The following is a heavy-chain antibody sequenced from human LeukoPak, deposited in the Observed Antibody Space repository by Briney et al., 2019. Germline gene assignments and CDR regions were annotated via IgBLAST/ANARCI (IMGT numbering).Heavy chain of an antibody. J-gene: IGHJ4*02. CDR2: IWSDGSNK. Sequence: GGSLRLSCATSGFTFSGYGMHWVRQAPGKGLEWVTVIWSDGSNKYYADSVKGRFTISRDNPKNTLYLQMNSLRDDDTAVYYCARVFLERLTSGYFDNWGQGTLVTVSP. V-gene: IGHV3-33*01. CDR3: ARVFLERLTSGYFDN. D-gene: IGHD3-3*01. CDR1: GFTFSGYG.